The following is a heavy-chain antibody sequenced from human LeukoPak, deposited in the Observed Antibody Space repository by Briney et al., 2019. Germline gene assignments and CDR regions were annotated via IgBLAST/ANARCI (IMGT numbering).Heavy chain of an antibody. D-gene: IGHD6-13*01. Sequence: GGSLRLSCAASGFTFSSYAMSWVRQAPGKGLEWVSAISGSGGSTYYADSVKGRFTISRDNSKNTLYLQMNSLRAEDTAVYYCAKDLVAAAPTPDAFDIWGQGTMVTVSS. CDR3: AKDLVAAAPTPDAFDI. CDR1: GFTFSSYA. CDR2: ISGSGGST. J-gene: IGHJ3*02. V-gene: IGHV3-23*01.